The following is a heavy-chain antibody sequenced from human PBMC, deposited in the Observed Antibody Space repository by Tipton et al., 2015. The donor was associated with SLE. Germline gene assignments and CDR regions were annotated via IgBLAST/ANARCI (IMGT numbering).Heavy chain of an antibody. CDR3: ARVGSGVDY. Sequence: TLSLTCTVSGGSISSYYWSWIRQPPGKGLEWIGYIYHSGSTNYNPSLKSRVTISVDTSKNQFSLKLSSVTAADTAVYYCARVGSGVDYWGQGTLVTVSS. D-gene: IGHD3-10*01. J-gene: IGHJ4*02. V-gene: IGHV4-59*01. CDR2: IYHSGST. CDR1: GGSISSYY.